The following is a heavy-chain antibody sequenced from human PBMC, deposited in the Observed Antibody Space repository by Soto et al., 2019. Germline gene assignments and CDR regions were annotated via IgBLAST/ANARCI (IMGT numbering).Heavy chain of an antibody. CDR1: GYTFTSYG. V-gene: IGHV1-18*01. Sequence: ASVKVSCKASGYTFTSYGISWVRQAPGQGLEWMGWISAHNGNTNYAQKLQGRVTMTTDTSTSTAYMELRSLRSDDTAVYYCAREDSSGYYSAFDIWGQGTMVTVSS. D-gene: IGHD3-22*01. CDR2: ISAHNGNT. J-gene: IGHJ3*02. CDR3: AREDSSGYYSAFDI.